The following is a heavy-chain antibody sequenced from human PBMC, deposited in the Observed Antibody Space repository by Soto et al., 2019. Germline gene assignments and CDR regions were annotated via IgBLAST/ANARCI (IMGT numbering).Heavy chain of an antibody. CDR3: AGDYGSGKKARVFGDSYLDV. D-gene: IGHD3-10*01. J-gene: IGHJ6*03. V-gene: IGHV3-11*01. CDR1: GFTFSDYY. Sequence: PGGSLRLSCAASGFTFSDYYMSWIRQAPGEGQEWVSYISSSGSTIYNANSRKNRFTISRDNAKNSLYLQMNSLRAEDTAVYYCAGDYGSGKKARVFGDSYLDVWGKGTMVTVSS. CDR2: ISSSGSTI.